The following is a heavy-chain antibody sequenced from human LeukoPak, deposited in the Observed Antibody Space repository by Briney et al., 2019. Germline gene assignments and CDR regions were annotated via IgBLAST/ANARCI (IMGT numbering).Heavy chain of an antibody. CDR2: IYYSGST. D-gene: IGHD1-1*01. V-gene: IGHV4-39*07. Sequence: SVTLSLTCTVSGGSISSSSYYWGWIRQPPGKGLEWIGSIYYSGSTYYNPSLKSRVTISVDTSKNQFSLKLSSVTAADTAVYYCARETGPGYYYYYYMDVWGKGTTVTVSS. J-gene: IGHJ6*03. CDR3: ARETGPGYYYYYYMDV. CDR1: GGSISSSSYY.